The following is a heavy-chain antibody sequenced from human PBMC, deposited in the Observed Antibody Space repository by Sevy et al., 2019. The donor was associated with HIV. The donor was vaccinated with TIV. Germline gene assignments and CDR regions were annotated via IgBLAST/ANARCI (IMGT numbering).Heavy chain of an antibody. J-gene: IGHJ6*02. D-gene: IGHD1-20*01. CDR1: GDSVSSNSAA. Sequence: SQTLSLTCAISGDSVSSNSAAWNWIRQSPSRGLEWLGRTYYRSKWYNDYAVSVKSRITINPDTSKNQVSLQLNSVTPKDTAIYYCARDGLTYGGMDVWGQGTTVTVSS. V-gene: IGHV6-1*01. CDR2: TYYRSKWYN. CDR3: ARDGLTYGGMDV.